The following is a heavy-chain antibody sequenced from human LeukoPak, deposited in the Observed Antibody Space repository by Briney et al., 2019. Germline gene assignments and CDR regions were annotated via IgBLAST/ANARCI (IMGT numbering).Heavy chain of an antibody. V-gene: IGHV4-4*07. CDR3: ARDMVRGVKAYLSWFDP. CDR2: MYVSGST. D-gene: IGHD3-10*01. Sequence: SETLSLTCTVCGDSISSYYWSWIRQSGGGGLEWIGRMYVSGSTNYNPSLKSRVTMSVDTSKNQFSLKMTSVTAADTAFYYCARDMVRGVKAYLSWFDPWGQGILVTVST. J-gene: IGHJ5*02. CDR1: GDSISSYY.